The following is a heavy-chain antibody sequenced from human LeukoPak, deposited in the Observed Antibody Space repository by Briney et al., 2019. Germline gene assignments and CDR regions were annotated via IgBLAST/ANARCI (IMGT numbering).Heavy chain of an antibody. CDR2: VTNSGGSGGST. V-gene: IGHV3-23*01. Sequence: GGSLRFSCAASGFTFSNYAMSWVRQAPGKGLQWVSAVTNSGGSGGSTYYADSVTGRFTISRDNSKNMLYLQMSSLTADDTAIYYCARDPNGDYIGAFDFGGQGTMVTVSS. CDR1: GFTFSNYA. CDR3: ARDPNGDYIGAFDF. J-gene: IGHJ3*01. D-gene: IGHD4-17*01.